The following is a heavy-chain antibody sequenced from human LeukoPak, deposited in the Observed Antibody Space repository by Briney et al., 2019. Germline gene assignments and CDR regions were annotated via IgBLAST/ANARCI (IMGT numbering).Heavy chain of an antibody. V-gene: IGHV3-30*04. D-gene: IGHD3-22*01. CDR3: AREGDYYDSSGYLDY. CDR1: GFIFSKHA. J-gene: IGHJ4*02. CDR2: VSFDGRSE. Sequence: PGRSLRLSCAASGFIFSKHALHWVRQAPGKGLEWVAVVSFDGRSEYYADSVKGRFTISRDNSKNTLFLQMNSLRAEDTAVYYCAREGDYYDSSGYLDYWGQGTLVTVSS.